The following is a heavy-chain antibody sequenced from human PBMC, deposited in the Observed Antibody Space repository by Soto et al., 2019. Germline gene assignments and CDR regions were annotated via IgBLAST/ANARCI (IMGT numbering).Heavy chain of an antibody. J-gene: IGHJ2*01. D-gene: IGHD3-22*01. CDR2: IIPIFGTA. Sequence: SAKASCKASGGTFSSYAISWVRQAPGQGLEWMGGIIPIFGTANYAQKFQGRVTITADKSTSTAYMELSSLRSEDTAVYYCARLSPYDSSGYFSERYFDLWGRGTLVTVSS. CDR3: ARLSPYDSSGYFSERYFDL. V-gene: IGHV1-69*06. CDR1: GGTFSSYA.